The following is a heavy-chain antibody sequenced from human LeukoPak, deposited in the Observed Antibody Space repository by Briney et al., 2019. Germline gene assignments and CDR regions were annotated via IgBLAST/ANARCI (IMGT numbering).Heavy chain of an antibody. V-gene: IGHV1-69*13. CDR2: IIPIFGTA. J-gene: IGHJ6*03. Sequence: SVNVSCKASGGTFSSYANSWVRQAPGQGREWMGGIIPIFGTANYAQKFQGRVTITADESTSTAYMDLSSLRSEDTAVYYCARDDPYYYYMDVWGKGTTVTVSS. CDR3: ARDDPYYYYMDV. CDR1: GGTFSSYA.